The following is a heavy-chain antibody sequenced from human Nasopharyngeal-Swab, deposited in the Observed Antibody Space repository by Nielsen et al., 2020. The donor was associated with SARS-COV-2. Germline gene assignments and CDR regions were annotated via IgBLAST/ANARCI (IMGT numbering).Heavy chain of an antibody. J-gene: IGHJ4*02. Sequence: VRQAPGEGLEWVSSISSSSSYIYYADSVKGRFTISRDNAKNSLYLQMNSLRAEDTAVYYCARDGIYCSSTSCYAAYFDYWGQGTLVTVSS. CDR2: ISSSSSYI. D-gene: IGHD2-2*01. V-gene: IGHV3-21*01. CDR3: ARDGIYCSSTSCYAAYFDY.